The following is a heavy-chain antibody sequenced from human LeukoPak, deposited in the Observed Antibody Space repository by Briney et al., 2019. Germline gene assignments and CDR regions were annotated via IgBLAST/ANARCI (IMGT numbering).Heavy chain of an antibody. CDR2: IIPIFGTA. J-gene: IGHJ4*02. V-gene: IGHV1-69*05. Sequence: SVKVSCKASGGTFNSYAISWVRQAPGQGLEWMGRIIPIFGTANYAQKFQGRVTITTDESTSTAYMELSSLRSEDTAVYYCAREIRYFDWLVPYYFDYWGQGTLVTVSS. CDR3: AREIRYFDWLVPYYFDY. D-gene: IGHD3-9*01. CDR1: GGTFNSYA.